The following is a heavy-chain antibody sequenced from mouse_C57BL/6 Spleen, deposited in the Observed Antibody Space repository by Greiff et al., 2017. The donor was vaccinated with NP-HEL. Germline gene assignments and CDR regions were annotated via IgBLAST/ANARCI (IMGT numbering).Heavy chain of an antibody. Sequence: QVQLQQPGAELVKPGASVKLSCKASGYTFTSYWMHWVKQRPGQGLEWIGMIHPNSGSTNYNEKFKSKATLTVDKSSSTAYMQLSSLTSKDSAVYYCARTFITTVVAQFDYWGQGTTLTVSS. CDR2: IHPNSGST. V-gene: IGHV1-64*01. J-gene: IGHJ2*01. CDR3: ARTFITTVVAQFDY. CDR1: GYTFTSYW. D-gene: IGHD1-1*01.